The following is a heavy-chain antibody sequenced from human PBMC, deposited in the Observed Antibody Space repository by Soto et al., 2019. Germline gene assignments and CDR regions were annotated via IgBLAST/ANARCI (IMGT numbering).Heavy chain of an antibody. D-gene: IGHD2-21*01. Sequence: PGGSLRLSCAASGFTFSSYSMNWVRQAPGKGLEWVSSISSSSSYIYYADSVKGRFTISRDNAKNSLYLQMNSLRAEDTAVYYCARSGGEGNYYYYYGMDVWGQGTTVTVSS. CDR1: GFTFSSYS. CDR3: ARSGGEGNYYYYYGMDV. J-gene: IGHJ6*02. V-gene: IGHV3-21*01. CDR2: ISSSSSYI.